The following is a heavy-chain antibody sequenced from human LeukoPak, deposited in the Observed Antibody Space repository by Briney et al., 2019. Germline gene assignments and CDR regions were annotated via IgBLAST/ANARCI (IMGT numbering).Heavy chain of an antibody. V-gene: IGHV3-30-3*01. CDR1: GFTFSSYA. CDR3: ARDQGSGWPTDNDY. J-gene: IGHJ4*02. D-gene: IGHD6-19*01. Sequence: GRSLRLSCAASGFTFSSYAMHWVRQAPGKGLEWVAVISYDGSNKYYADSVKGRFTISRDNSKNTLYLQMNSLRAEDTAVYYYARDQGSGWPTDNDYWGQGTLVTVSS. CDR2: ISYDGSNK.